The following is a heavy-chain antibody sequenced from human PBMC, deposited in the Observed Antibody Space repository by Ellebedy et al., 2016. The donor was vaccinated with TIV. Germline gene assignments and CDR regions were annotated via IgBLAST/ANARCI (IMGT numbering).Heavy chain of an antibody. J-gene: IGHJ4*02. V-gene: IGHV6-1*01. Sequence: SQTLSLTCDISGDIVTTNSAAWNWIRQSPSRGLEWLGRTYYRFTWHNDYDVSVEGRIAITPDTSKNQFSLQLSSVTPEDTAVYYCARESRGRYDYWGQGTLVTVSS. CDR3: ARESRGRYDY. CDR1: GDIVTTNSAA. D-gene: IGHD1-26*01. CDR2: TYYRFTWHN.